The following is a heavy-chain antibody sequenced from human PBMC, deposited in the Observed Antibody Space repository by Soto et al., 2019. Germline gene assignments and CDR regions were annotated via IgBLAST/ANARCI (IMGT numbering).Heavy chain of an antibody. CDR3: ATTGLGITLYYYYHGMDV. D-gene: IGHD3-10*01. CDR1: GFTVSTHY. J-gene: IGHJ6*02. V-gene: IGHV3-66*01. CDR2: MFYGGST. Sequence: EVQLVESGGGLVQPGGSLRLSCAASGFTVSTHYVTWVRQAPGKGLEWVSVMFYGGSTYYADSVKGRFTISRDDSENTLYLQMNSLTAEDTAVYYCATTGLGITLYYYYHGMDVWGQGTTVTVSS.